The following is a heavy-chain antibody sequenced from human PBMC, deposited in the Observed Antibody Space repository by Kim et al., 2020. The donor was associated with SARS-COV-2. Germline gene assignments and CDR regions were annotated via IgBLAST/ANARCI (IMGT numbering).Heavy chain of an antibody. V-gene: IGHV3-9*01. J-gene: IGHJ4*02. Sequence: GGSLRLSCVASGFTFGDYCMHWVRQGPGKGLEWVSGISWNSGNVLYADSVKGRITVSRDSVNNSLYLQMNNLRPEDTALYYCVRGQWLMGEYYFDYWGQGTRVTVSS. CDR1: GFTFGDYC. D-gene: IGHD6-19*01. CDR3: VRGQWLMGEYYFDY. CDR2: ISWNSGNV.